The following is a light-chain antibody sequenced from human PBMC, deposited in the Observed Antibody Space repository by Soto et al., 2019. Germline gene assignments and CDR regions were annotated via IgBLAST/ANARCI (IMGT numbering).Light chain of an antibody. CDR2: GAS. CDR1: QSVNGGF. Sequence: EIVLTQSPGTLSLSPGERATLSCRASQSVNGGFLAWYQQKPGQAPRLLLYGASNRTTGLPDRFSGSGSGTDFTLTISRMEPEDFAVYSCQQYGSSPYTFGQGTKLEI. J-gene: IGKJ2*01. CDR3: QQYGSSPYT. V-gene: IGKV3-20*01.